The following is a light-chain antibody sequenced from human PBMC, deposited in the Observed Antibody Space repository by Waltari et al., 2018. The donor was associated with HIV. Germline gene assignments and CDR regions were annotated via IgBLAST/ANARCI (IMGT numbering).Light chain of an antibody. CDR3: SSYISTTTL. CDR2: EVS. CDR1: SSDIGPYKY. V-gene: IGLV2-14*01. Sequence: QSAQTQPASVSGSPGQSITISCTGTSSDIGPYKYVSWYQQSPGKAPKLMIYEVSNRPSGVSNRFSGSKSGNTASLTISGLQAEDEADYYCSSYISTTTLFGTGTKVTVL. J-gene: IGLJ1*01.